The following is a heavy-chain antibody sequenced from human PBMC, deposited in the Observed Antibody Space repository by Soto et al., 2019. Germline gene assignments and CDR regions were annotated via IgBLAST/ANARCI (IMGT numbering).Heavy chain of an antibody. CDR2: IYYSGST. CDR1: GGSISSGGYY. J-gene: IGHJ3*02. Sequence: SETLSLTCTVSGGSISSGGYYWSWIRQHPGKGLEWIGYIYYSGSTYYNPSLKSRVTISVDTSKNQFSLKLSSVTAADTAAYYCARGNCSGGSCYPPRKGKSMTPVTNGAFDIWGQATMVTVSS. CDR3: ARGNCSGGSCYPPRKGKSMTPVTNGAFDI. D-gene: IGHD2-15*01. V-gene: IGHV4-31*03.